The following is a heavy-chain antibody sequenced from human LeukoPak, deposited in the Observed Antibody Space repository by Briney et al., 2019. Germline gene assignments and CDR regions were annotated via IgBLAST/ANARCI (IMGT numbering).Heavy chain of an antibody. Sequence: ASVKVSCKASGYTFTSYGISWVRQAPGQGLEWMGWISAYNGNTNYAQKLQGRVTMTTDTSTSTAYMELSRLRSDDTAVYYCARVIDDFWSGPFDYWGQGTLVTVSS. J-gene: IGHJ4*02. D-gene: IGHD3-3*01. CDR3: ARVIDDFWSGPFDY. CDR2: ISAYNGNT. CDR1: GYTFTSYG. V-gene: IGHV1-18*01.